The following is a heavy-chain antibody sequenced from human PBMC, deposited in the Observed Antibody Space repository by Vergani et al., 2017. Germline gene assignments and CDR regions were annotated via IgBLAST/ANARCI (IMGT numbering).Heavy chain of an antibody. CDR1: GGSISSSNW. CDR3: ASSVSGSDDFDY. J-gene: IGHJ4*02. Sequence: QVQLQESGPGLVKPSGTLYLTCAVSGGSISSSNWWTWVRQPPGKGLEWIGEIYHRGSTNYNPSLKSRVTILVDKSKNQFSLKLSSVTAADTAVYDCASSVSGSDDFDYWGQGTLVTVSS. CDR2: IYHRGST. V-gene: IGHV4-4*02. D-gene: IGHD1-26*01.